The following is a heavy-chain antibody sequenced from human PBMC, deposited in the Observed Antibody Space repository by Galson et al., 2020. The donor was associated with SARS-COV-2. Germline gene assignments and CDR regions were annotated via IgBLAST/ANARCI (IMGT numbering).Heavy chain of an antibody. CDR1: GFTFSNAW. D-gene: IGHD3-22*01. Sequence: GESLKISCAASGFTFSNAWMSWVRQAPGKGLEWVGRIKSKTDGGTTDYAAPVKGRFTISRDDSKNTLYLQMNSLKTEDTAVYYCTARGDYDSSGYYFAFDIWGQGTMVTVSS. CDR2: IKSKTDGGTT. V-gene: IGHV3-15*01. CDR3: TARGDYDSSGYYFAFDI. J-gene: IGHJ3*02.